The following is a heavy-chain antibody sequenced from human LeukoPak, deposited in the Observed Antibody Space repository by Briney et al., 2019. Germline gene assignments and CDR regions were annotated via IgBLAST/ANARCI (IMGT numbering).Heavy chain of an antibody. Sequence: PPETLSLTCAVYGGSFSGYYWSWIRQPPGKGLEWIGEINHSGSTNYNPSLKSRVTISVDTSKNQFSLKLSSVTAADTAVYYCARDRPPYYFDYWGQGTLVTVSS. CDR2: INHSGST. J-gene: IGHJ4*02. CDR1: GGSFSGYY. CDR3: ARDRPPYYFDY. V-gene: IGHV4-34*01.